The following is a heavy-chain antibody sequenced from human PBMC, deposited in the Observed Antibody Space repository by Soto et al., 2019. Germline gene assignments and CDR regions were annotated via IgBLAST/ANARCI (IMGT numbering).Heavy chain of an antibody. Sequence: ASVKVSCKASGYTFTSYAMHCVRQAPGQRLEWMGWINAGNGNTKYSQKFQGRVTITRDTSASTAYMELSSLRSEDTAVYYCARPAARSVPPYGTDFSGPALILTVSS. J-gene: IGHJ6*02. CDR2: INAGNGNT. CDR3: ARPAARSVPPYGTDF. CDR1: GYTFTSYA. V-gene: IGHV1-3*01. D-gene: IGHD6-6*01.